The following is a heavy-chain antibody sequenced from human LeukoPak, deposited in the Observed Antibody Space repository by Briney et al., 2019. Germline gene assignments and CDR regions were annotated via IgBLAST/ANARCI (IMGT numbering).Heavy chain of an antibody. CDR2: IYPGDSDT. V-gene: IGHV5-51*01. CDR3: ARQRSSYYGLAV. CDR1: GYSFTTYW. Sequence: GESLKISCKGSGYSFTTYWIGWVRQMPGKGLEWMGIIYPGDSDTRYSPSFVGQVAISADKSSSTAYLHWSSLQASDTATYYCARQRSSYYGLAVWGQGTTVTVSS. J-gene: IGHJ6*02.